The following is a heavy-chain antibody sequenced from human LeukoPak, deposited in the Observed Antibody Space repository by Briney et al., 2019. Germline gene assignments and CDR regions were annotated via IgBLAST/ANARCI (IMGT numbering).Heavy chain of an antibody. Sequence: SETLSLTCTVSGGSVSSGSYYWSWIRQPPGEGLEWIGYIYYSGSTNYNPSLKSRVTISVDTSKNQFSLKLSSVTAADTAVYYCARDSIAVAGIDYWGQGTLVTVSS. CDR2: IYYSGST. J-gene: IGHJ4*02. V-gene: IGHV4-61*01. D-gene: IGHD6-19*01. CDR1: GGSVSSGSYY. CDR3: ARDSIAVAGIDY.